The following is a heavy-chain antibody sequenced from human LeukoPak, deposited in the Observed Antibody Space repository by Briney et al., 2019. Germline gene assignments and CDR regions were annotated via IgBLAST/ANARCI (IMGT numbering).Heavy chain of an antibody. CDR3: ARKLMSSRRFEY. CDR1: GFAFNVFG. CDR2: IKADGVFT. D-gene: IGHD2-8*01. J-gene: IGHJ4*02. Sequence: PGGSLRLSCEGSGFAFNVFGMRWIRQAPGKGLEWVAFIKADGVFTNYAEAVKGRFTISRDNSDNTVFLQMESVRPDDTAVYYCARKLMSSRRFEYWGQGTLVTVSS. V-gene: IGHV3-30*02.